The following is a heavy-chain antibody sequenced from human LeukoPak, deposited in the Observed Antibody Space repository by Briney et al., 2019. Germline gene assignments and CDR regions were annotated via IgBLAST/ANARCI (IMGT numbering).Heavy chain of an antibody. V-gene: IGHV3-53*01. CDR1: GFTVSSNF. Sequence: GGSLRLSCAASGFTVSSNFMAWVRQAPGKGLEWVSVIYGGGSTFYADSVKGRSTISRDNSQNTMYLQMNSLRAEDTAVYYCAKEPGRYGDYTGDAFDIWGQGTMVTVSS. J-gene: IGHJ3*02. CDR3: AKEPGRYGDYTGDAFDI. CDR2: IYGGGST. D-gene: IGHD4-17*01.